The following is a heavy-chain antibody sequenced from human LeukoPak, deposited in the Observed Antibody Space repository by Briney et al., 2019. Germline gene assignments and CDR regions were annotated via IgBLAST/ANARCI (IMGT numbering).Heavy chain of an antibody. CDR3: ASPPTRECSSISCPLSY. J-gene: IGHJ4*02. CDR2: IYPGDSDT. CDR1: GYSFTCYW. D-gene: IGHD2-2*01. V-gene: IGHV5-51*01. Sequence: GESLKISCKGSGYSFTCYWIAWVRQMPGKGLEWMGIIYPGDSDTRYSPSFQGQVTISVDKSVSAAYLQWSSLKASDTAMYYCASPPTRECSSISCPLSYWGQGTLVTVSS.